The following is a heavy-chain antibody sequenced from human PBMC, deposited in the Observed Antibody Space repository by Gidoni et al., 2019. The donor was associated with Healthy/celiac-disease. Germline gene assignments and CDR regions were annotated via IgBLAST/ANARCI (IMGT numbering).Heavy chain of an antibody. V-gene: IGHV4-34*01. CDR2: INHSGST. Sequence: QVQLQQWGAGLLKPSETLSLTCAVYGGSFSGYYWSWIRQPPGKGLEWIGEINHSGSTNYNPSLKSRVTISVDTSKNQFSLKLSSVTAADTAVYYCARGRGYCSGGSCYSGHWFDPWGQGTLVTVSS. CDR3: ARGRGYCSGGSCYSGHWFDP. CDR1: GGSFSGYY. J-gene: IGHJ5*02. D-gene: IGHD2-15*01.